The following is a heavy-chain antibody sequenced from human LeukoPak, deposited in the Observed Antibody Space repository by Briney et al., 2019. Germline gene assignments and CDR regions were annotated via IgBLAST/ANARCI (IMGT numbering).Heavy chain of an antibody. Sequence: QAGGSLRLSCAASGFTFSSYAMHWVRQAPGKGLEWVAVISYDGSNKYYADSAKGRFTISRDNSKNTLYLQMNSLRAEDTAVYYCARGGSGSYYFGAFDIWGQGTMVTVSS. CDR3: ARGGSGSYYFGAFDI. V-gene: IGHV3-30*04. J-gene: IGHJ3*02. CDR1: GFTFSSYA. CDR2: ISYDGSNK. D-gene: IGHD3-10*01.